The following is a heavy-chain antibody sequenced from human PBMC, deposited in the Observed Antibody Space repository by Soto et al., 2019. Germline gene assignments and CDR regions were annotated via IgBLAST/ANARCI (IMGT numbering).Heavy chain of an antibody. D-gene: IGHD1-26*01. V-gene: IGHV1-18*01. CDR1: VYTFTSYG. CDR3: ASPVGWELHEWAFDI. Sequence: QVQLVQSGAEVKKPGASVKVSCKASVYTFTSYGISWVRQAPGQGLEWMGWISAYNGNTNYAQKLQGRVTKTTDTSTSTAYRELRSLRADDTAVYYCASPVGWELHEWAFDIWGQGTMVTVSS. CDR2: ISAYNGNT. J-gene: IGHJ3*02.